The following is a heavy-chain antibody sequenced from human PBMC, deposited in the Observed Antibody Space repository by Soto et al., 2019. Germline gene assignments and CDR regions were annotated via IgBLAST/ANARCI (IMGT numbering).Heavy chain of an antibody. D-gene: IGHD6-19*01. CDR1: GYTFTSYG. V-gene: IGHV1-18*01. Sequence: GASVKVSCKASGYTFTSYGISWVRQAPGQGLEWMGWISAYNGNTNYAQKLQGRVTMTTDTSTSTAYMELRSLRSDDTAVYYCARDGPYSSGWYAFPPFNWFDPWGQGTLVTVSS. J-gene: IGHJ5*02. CDR3: ARDGPYSSGWYAFPPFNWFDP. CDR2: ISAYNGNT.